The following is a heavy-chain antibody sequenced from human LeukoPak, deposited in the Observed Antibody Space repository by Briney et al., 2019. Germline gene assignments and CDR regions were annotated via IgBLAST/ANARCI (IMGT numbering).Heavy chain of an antibody. D-gene: IGHD7-27*01. V-gene: IGHV4-59*01. Sequence: SETLSLTCTVSGGSISRYYWSWIRQPPGKGLEWIGYIYYSGSTNYNPSLKSRVTISVDTSKNQFSLKLSSVTAADTAVYYCARIILGNWFDPWGQGTLVTVSS. CDR1: GGSISRYY. CDR2: IYYSGST. CDR3: ARIILGNWFDP. J-gene: IGHJ5*02.